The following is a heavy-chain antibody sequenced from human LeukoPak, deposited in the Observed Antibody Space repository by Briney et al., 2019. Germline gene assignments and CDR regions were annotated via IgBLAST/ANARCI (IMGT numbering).Heavy chain of an antibody. D-gene: IGHD2-2*01. CDR3: ARDRGYCSSTSCSNWFDP. Sequence: PGGSLRLSCAASGFTFGDYGMSWVRQAPGKGLEWVSGINWNGGSTDYADSVKGRFTISRDNAKNSLYLQMNSLRAEDTALYHCARDRGYCSSTSCSNWFDPWGQGTLVTVSS. J-gene: IGHJ5*02. V-gene: IGHV3-20*01. CDR1: GFTFGDYG. CDR2: INWNGGST.